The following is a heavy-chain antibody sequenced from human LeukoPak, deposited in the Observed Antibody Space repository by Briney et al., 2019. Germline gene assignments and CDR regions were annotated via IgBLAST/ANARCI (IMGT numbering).Heavy chain of an antibody. V-gene: IGHV1-18*04. Sequence: ASVKVSCKASGYTFTSYGISWVRQAPGQGLEWMGWISAYNGNTNYAQKLQGRVTMTTDTSTSTAYMELRSLRSDDTAVYYCARGCSSTSCYWNYYYYGIDVWGKGTTVTASS. D-gene: IGHD2-2*01. CDR1: GYTFTSYG. J-gene: IGHJ6*04. CDR2: ISAYNGNT. CDR3: ARGCSSTSCYWNYYYYGIDV.